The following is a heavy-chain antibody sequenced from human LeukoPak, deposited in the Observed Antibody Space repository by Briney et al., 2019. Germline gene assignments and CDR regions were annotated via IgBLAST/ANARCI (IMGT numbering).Heavy chain of an antibody. D-gene: IGHD6-13*01. V-gene: IGHV3-21*04. CDR2: ITSSSTYI. Sequence: GGSLRLSCAASGFTFSNYNMNWVRQAPGKGLEWVSAITSSSTYIYYADSVKGRFTISRDNAKNTLYLQMNSLRAEDTAVYYCAKDPSSSWFGDYFDYWGQGTLVTVSS. CDR1: GFTFSNYN. J-gene: IGHJ4*02. CDR3: AKDPSSSWFGDYFDY.